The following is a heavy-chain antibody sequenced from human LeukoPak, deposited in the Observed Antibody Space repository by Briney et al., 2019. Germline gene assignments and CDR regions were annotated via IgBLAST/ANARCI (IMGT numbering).Heavy chain of an antibody. CDR2: ISYDGSNK. Sequence: GGSLRLSCAASGFTFSSYAMHWVRQAPGKGLEWVAVISYDGSNKYYADSVKGRFTISRDNSKNTLYLQMNSLRAEDTAVYYCATSDYDFWSGYYIGAFDIWGQGTMVTVSS. CDR1: GFTFSSYA. V-gene: IGHV3-30-3*01. CDR3: ATSDYDFWSGYYIGAFDI. D-gene: IGHD3-3*01. J-gene: IGHJ3*02.